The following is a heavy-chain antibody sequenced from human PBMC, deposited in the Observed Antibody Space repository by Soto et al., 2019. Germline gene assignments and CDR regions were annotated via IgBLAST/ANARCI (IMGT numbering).Heavy chain of an antibody. CDR2: ISGSGGST. J-gene: IGHJ4*02. CDR3: ASRRITMIVLAIAEY. V-gene: IGHV3-23*01. D-gene: IGHD3-22*01. CDR1: GGTIGGFA. Sequence: CGLHRLPCAAAGGTIGGFAVSWIRQTPGKGLEWVSAISGSGGSTYYADSVKGRFTISRDNSKNTLYLQMNSLRAEDTAVYYCASRRITMIVLAIAEYRGQGTLVTVSP.